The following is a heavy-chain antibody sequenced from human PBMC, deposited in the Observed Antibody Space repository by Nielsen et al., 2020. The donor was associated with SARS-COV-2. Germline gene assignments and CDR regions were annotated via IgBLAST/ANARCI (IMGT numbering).Heavy chain of an antibody. D-gene: IGHD1-26*01. Sequence: LSLTCAASGFTFDDYAMHWVRQAPGKGLEWVSGISWNSGSIGYADSVKGRFTISRDNAKNSLYLQMNSLRAEDTAVYYCARGGITHAFDIWGQGTMVTVSS. J-gene: IGHJ3*02. V-gene: IGHV3-9*01. CDR1: GFTFDDYA. CDR2: ISWNSGSI. CDR3: ARGGITHAFDI.